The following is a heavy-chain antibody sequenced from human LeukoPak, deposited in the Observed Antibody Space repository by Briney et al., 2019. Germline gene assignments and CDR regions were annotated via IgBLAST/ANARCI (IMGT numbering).Heavy chain of an antibody. V-gene: IGHV1-2*02. J-gene: IGHJ4*02. CDR3: ARDLYYYDSSLSHRFSAGDDY. CDR2: INPNSGGT. CDR1: GYTFTGYY. Sequence: GASVKVSCKASGYTFTGYYMHWVRQAPGQGLEWMGWINPNSGGTNYAQKFQGRVTMTRDTSISTTYMELSRLRSDDTAVYYCARDLYYYDSSLSHRFSAGDDYWGQGTLVTVSS. D-gene: IGHD3-22*01.